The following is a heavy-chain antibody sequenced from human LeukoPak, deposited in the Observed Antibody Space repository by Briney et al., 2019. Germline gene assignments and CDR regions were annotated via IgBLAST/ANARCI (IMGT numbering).Heavy chain of an antibody. CDR2: IYSGGST. J-gene: IGHJ4*02. CDR1: EFSVGSNY. Sequence: GGSLRLSCAASEFSVGSNYMTWVRQAPGKGLEWVSLIYSGGSTYYADSVKGRFTISRDNSKNTLYLQMNSLRAEDTAVYYCVRDWGYDSSGYWQKYFDTWGQGTLVTVSS. CDR3: VRDWGYDSSGYWQKYFDT. D-gene: IGHD3-22*01. V-gene: IGHV3-66*01.